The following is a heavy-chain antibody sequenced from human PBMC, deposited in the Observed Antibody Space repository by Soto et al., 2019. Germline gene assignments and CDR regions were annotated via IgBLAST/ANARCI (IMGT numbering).Heavy chain of an antibody. Sequence: QLQLQESGSRLMKSSETLSLTCGVSGDTISTGGYSWAWIRQPPGKALEWIGHTYHSGNPYYNPSPKSQVIISGERPKTNFSRKGASVTAGNPAVYYCAREPSGDFVGFFPPWGRGTLVPVPP. CDR1: GDTISTGGYS. CDR3: AREPSGDFVGFFPP. CDR2: TYHSGNP. D-gene: IGHD2-21*02. J-gene: IGHJ5*02. V-gene: IGHV4-30-2*01.